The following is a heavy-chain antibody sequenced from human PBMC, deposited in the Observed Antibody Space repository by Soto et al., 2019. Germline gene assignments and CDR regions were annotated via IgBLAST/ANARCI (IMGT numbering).Heavy chain of an antibody. D-gene: IGHD2-15*01. J-gene: IGHJ3*02. CDR3: AHRPLNPLPPPCAVDI. CDR1: GFSLSTSGVG. V-gene: IGHV2-5*02. Sequence: QITLKESGPTLVKPTQTLTLTCTFSGFSLSTSGVGVGWISQPPGKALEWLALSYWDDDKLYRPSLKSRLTSTKDTAKHQVVLTMPNMAPVDTATYFCAHRPLNPLPPPCAVDIRGQGTMVTVSS. CDR2: SYWDDDK.